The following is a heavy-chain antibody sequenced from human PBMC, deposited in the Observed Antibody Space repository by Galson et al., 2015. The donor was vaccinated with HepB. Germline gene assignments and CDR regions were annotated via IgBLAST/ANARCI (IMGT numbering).Heavy chain of an antibody. CDR2: MSGIGGGK. V-gene: IGHV3-23*01. Sequence: SLRLSCAASGFNFSNYAMTWVRQAPGKGLEWVSTMSGIGGGKYYADSVKGRFTVSRDTSKNTLHPQMNSLRAEDTAIYYCAKDRSTHFYYGLDVWGLGTTVTVSS. J-gene: IGHJ6*02. CDR3: AKDRSTHFYYGLDV. D-gene: IGHD2-2*01. CDR1: GFNFSNYA.